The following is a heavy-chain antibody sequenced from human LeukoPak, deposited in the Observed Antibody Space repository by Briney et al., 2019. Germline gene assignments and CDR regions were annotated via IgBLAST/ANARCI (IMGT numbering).Heavy chain of an antibody. CDR2: ISAYNGNT. J-gene: IGHJ6*02. Sequence: ASVKVSCKASGYTFTSYGISWVRQAPGQGLEWMGWISAYNGNTNYAQKLQGRVTMTTDTSTSTAYMELRSLSSDDMAVYYCARALLSSGYFYYYYGMDVWGQGTTVTVSS. V-gene: IGHV1-18*03. D-gene: IGHD3-3*01. CDR1: GYTFTSYG. CDR3: ARALLSSGYFYYYYGMDV.